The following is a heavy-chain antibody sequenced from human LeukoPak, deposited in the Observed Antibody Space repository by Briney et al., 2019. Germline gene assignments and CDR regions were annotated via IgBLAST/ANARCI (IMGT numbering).Heavy chain of an antibody. D-gene: IGHD3-10*01. CDR1: GFTFSSYW. Sequence: GSLRLSCAASGFTFSSYWMHWVRQAPGKGLVWVSRINSDGSSTSYADSVKGRFTISRDNAKNTLYLQMNSLRAEDTAVYYCARPFGELSIPPYYYYGMDVWGQGTTVTVSS. J-gene: IGHJ6*02. V-gene: IGHV3-74*01. CDR2: INSDGSST. CDR3: ARPFGELSIPPYYYYGMDV.